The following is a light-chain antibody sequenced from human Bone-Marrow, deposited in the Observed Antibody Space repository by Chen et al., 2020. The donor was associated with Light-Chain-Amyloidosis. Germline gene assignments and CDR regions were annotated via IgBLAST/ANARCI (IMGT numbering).Light chain of an antibody. CDR2: EDD. V-gene: IGLV6-57*01. Sequence: NFMLTQPHSVSESPGKTVIISCTRSSGSIATNYVPWYQQRPGSSPTTGIYEDDQRPSGVPDRFSDSIDRSADSASLTIAGLKTEDEADYYCQSYQGSSQGVFGGGTKLTVL. J-gene: IGLJ3*02. CDR1: SGSIATNY. CDR3: QSYQGSSQGV.